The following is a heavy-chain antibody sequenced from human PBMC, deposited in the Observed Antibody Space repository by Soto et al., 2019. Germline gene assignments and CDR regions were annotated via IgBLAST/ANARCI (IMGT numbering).Heavy chain of an antibody. CDR1: GYTFTSYG. D-gene: IGHD3-16*01. CDR2: INAGNGNT. CDR3: ATGLCGARTYFDY. V-gene: IGHV1-3*05. J-gene: IGHJ4*02. Sequence: QVQLVLSGAEEKKPGASVKVSCKASGYTFTSYGMHWVRQAPGQRLEWMGWINAGNGNTKYSQKFQGRVTITRDTSASTAYMELSSLRSEDTAVYYYATGLCGARTYFDYWGQATLDTVSS.